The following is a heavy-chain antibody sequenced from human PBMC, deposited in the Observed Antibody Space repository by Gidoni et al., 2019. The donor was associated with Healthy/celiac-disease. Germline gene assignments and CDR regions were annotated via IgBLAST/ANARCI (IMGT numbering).Heavy chain of an antibody. D-gene: IGHD2-2*01. J-gene: IGHJ6*03. V-gene: IGHV3-7*01. CDR1: GFPFRSYW. Sequence: EVQLVESGGGLVQPGGSLSLSWAASGFPFRSYWMSWVRQAPGTGLEWVDNIKQDGSEKYYVDSVKGRFTISRDNAKNSLYLQMNSLRAEDTAVYYCAREAHNIVVVPAETRGYYYYMDVWGKGTTVTVSS. CDR2: IKQDGSEK. CDR3: AREAHNIVVVPAETRGYYYYMDV.